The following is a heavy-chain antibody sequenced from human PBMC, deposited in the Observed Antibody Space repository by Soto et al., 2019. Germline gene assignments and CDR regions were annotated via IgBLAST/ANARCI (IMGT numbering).Heavy chain of an antibody. J-gene: IGHJ3*02. Sequence: EVQLLESGGKLVQPGGSLRLSCEASGFMFRNYGMNWVRQAPGKGLEWVSHISASTNNTYYADSVKGRFTISRDNSKMTLYLQMSSLRAEDTAVYYCAKFRNPLTVRKSDALDIWGQGTVVTVSS. CDR3: AKFRNPLTVRKSDALDI. V-gene: IGHV3-23*01. CDR2: ISASTNNT. CDR1: GFMFRNYG. D-gene: IGHD2-21*02.